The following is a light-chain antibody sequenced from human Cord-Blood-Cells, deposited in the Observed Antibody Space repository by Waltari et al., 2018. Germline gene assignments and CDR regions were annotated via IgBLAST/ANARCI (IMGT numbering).Light chain of an antibody. CDR1: SSDVGGYNY. CDR2: EVS. V-gene: IGLV2-14*01. CDR3: SSYTSSSTLV. J-gene: IGLJ1*01. Sequence: QSALTQPASVSGSPGQHIPISCTGTSSDVGGYNYVSWYQQHPGKAPKLMIYEVSKRPSGVSNRFSGSKSGNTASLTISGLQAEDEAGYYCSSYTSSSTLVFGTGTKVTVL.